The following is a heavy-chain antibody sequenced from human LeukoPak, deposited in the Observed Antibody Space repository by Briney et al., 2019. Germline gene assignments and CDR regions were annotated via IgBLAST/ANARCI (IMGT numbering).Heavy chain of an antibody. CDR3: ARAGYLDRFDI. J-gene: IGHJ3*02. D-gene: IGHD3-9*01. CDR1: GFPLSSHG. Sequence: GGSLRLSCAGSGFPLSSHGMNWVRQAPGKGLEWVSSISSSSSYIYYADSVKGRFTISRDNAKNSLYLQMNSLRAEDTAVYYCARAGYLDRFDIWGQGTMVTVSS. V-gene: IGHV3-21*01. CDR2: ISSSSSYI.